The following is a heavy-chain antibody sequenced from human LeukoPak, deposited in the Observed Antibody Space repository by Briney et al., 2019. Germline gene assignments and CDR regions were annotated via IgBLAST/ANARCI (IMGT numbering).Heavy chain of an antibody. D-gene: IGHD3-9*01. CDR1: GFTFSSYW. J-gene: IGHJ2*01. CDR3: ARAVAPLLTWYFDL. V-gene: IGHV3-21*01. CDR2: VSSSGSYK. Sequence: PGGSLRLSCAAPGFTFSSYWMHSVRQTPGKGLEWGSSVSSSGSYKYYAVTVRGRFTSSRHNDKNSLYMQMHSVRVEDTDVYYCARAVAPLLTWYFDLWGRGTLVTVSS.